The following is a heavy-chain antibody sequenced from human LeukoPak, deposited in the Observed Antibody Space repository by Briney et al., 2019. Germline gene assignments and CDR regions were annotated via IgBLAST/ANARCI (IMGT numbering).Heavy chain of an antibody. CDR2: INPHSGDT. V-gene: IGHV1-2*02. D-gene: IGHD3-3*02. J-gene: IGHJ6*03. Sequence: ASVKVSCKVSGYTFTGYYMHWVRQAPGQGLEWMGWINPHSGDTNYAQKFQGRVTVTRDTSITTAYMELSGLTSDDTAVYYCARTAFQFGDYFYYMDVWGKGTTVTVSS. CDR3: ARTAFQFGDYFYYMDV. CDR1: GYTFTGYY.